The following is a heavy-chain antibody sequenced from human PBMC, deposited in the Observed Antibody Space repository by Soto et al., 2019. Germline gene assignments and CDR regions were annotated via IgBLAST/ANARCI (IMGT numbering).Heavy chain of an antibody. V-gene: IGHV4-59*01. J-gene: IGHJ4*02. CDR2: IYYSGRI. CDR3: ARAAWSSSWYFDY. D-gene: IGHD6-13*01. Sequence: SETLSLTCTVSGGSISSNYWSWIRQPPGKGLEWIGYIYYSGRINYNPSLKSRVTISADTSKNQLSLKLTSVTAADTAVYYCARAAWSSSWYFDYWGQGTLVTVSS. CDR1: GGSISSNY.